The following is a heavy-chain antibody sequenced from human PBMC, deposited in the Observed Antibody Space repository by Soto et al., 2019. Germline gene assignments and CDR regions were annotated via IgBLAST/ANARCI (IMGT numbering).Heavy chain of an antibody. V-gene: IGHV3-23*01. D-gene: IGHD2-8*01. Sequence: RGSLRLSCAASGFTFSSYAMSWLRQAPGKGLEWVSAISGSGGSTYYADSVKGRFTISRDNSKNTLYLQMNSLRAEDTAVYYCAKLPTRNHRIVLMVYGFDYWGQGTLVTVSS. J-gene: IGHJ4*02. CDR1: GFTFSSYA. CDR2: ISGSGGST. CDR3: AKLPTRNHRIVLMVYGFDY.